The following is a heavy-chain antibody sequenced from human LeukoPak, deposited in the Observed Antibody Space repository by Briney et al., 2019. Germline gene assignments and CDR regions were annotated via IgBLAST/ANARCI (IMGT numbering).Heavy chain of an antibody. Sequence: GGSLRVSCAASGCTFSSYSMSWVRQAPGKGLEWVSAISGSGGSTYYADSVKGRFTISRDNSKNTLYLQMDSLRAEDTAVYYCAKESGLYSYARFDYWGQGTLVTVSS. V-gene: IGHV3-23*01. CDR1: GCTFSSYS. D-gene: IGHD5-18*01. CDR3: AKESGLYSYARFDY. J-gene: IGHJ4*02. CDR2: ISGSGGST.